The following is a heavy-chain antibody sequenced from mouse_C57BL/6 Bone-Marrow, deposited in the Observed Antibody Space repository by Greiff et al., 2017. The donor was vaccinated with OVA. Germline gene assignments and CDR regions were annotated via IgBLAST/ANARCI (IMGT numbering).Heavy chain of an antibody. V-gene: IGHV3-6*01. CDR1: GYSITSGYY. CDR2: ISYDGSN. CDR3: ASGGSAWFAY. J-gene: IGHJ3*01. Sequence: EVQLQQSGPGLVKPSQSLSLTCSVTGYSITSGYYWNWIRQFPGNKLEWMGYISYDGSNNYNPSLKNRISITRDTSKNQFFLKLNSVTTEDTATYYCASGGSAWFAYWGQGTLVTVSA.